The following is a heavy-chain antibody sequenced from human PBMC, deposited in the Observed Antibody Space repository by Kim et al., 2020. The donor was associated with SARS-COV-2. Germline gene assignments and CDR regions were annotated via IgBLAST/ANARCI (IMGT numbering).Heavy chain of an antibody. CDR3: ARGIAAAGTRLNWFDP. J-gene: IGHJ5*02. V-gene: IGHV4-34*13. Sequence: SLKSRVTISVATSKNQFSLKLSSVTAAATAVYYCARGIAAAGTRLNWFDPWGQGTLVTVSS. D-gene: IGHD6-13*01.